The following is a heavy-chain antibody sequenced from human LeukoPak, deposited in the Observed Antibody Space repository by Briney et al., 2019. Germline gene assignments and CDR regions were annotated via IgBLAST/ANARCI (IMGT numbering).Heavy chain of an antibody. CDR2: ISAYNGNT. J-gene: IGHJ4*02. D-gene: IGHD6-19*01. CDR1: GYTFTSYG. V-gene: IGHV1-18*01. CDR3: ARDIRPSQSGWYELDY. Sequence: ASVKVSCKASGYTFTSYGISWVRQAPGQGLEWMGRISAYNGNTNYAQKLQGRVTMTTDTSTSTAYMELRSLRSDDTAVYYCARDIRPSQSGWYELDYWGQGTLVTVSS.